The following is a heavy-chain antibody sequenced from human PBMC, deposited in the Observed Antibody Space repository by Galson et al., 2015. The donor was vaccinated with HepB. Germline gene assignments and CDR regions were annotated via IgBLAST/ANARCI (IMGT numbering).Heavy chain of an antibody. CDR1: GFTFRSYA. CDR3: AKGGCSAGICHSDY. V-gene: IGHV3-23*01. CDR2: VSASDGST. D-gene: IGHD2-15*01. J-gene: IGHJ4*02. Sequence: SLRLSCAASGFTFRSYAMSWVRQAPGKGLEWVSVVSASDGSTYYADSVKGRFTITRDNSKNTLYLQMNSLRAEDTAVYYCAKGGCSAGICHSDYWGQGTLVTVSS.